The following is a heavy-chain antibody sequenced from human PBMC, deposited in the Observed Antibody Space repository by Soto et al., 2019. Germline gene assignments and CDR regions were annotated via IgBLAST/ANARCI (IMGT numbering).Heavy chain of an antibody. CDR3: AKLYWNPRYFDY. CDR1: GFTFSTVA. CDR2: ISDSGGNT. D-gene: IGHD1-1*01. V-gene: IGHV3-23*01. Sequence: PGGSLRLSCVASGFTFSTVAMTWVRQAPGKGLEWVSSISDSGGNTDYADSVRGRFTLSRDNSKNTLYLQMNHLKAEDTAVYYCAKLYWNPRYFDYWGQGARVTVSS. J-gene: IGHJ4*02.